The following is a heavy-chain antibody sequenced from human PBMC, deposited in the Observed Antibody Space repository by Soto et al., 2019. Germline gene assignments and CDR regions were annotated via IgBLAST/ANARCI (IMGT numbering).Heavy chain of an antibody. D-gene: IGHD3-22*01. CDR2: ISDSSSTI. Sequence: GGSLRLSCAASGFTFNTYNMNWVRQAPGKGLEWVSYISDSSSTIHYADSVKGRFTISRDNAKNSLYLQMNSLRAEDTAVYYCARDDYPHYDDSSGYHFDYWGQGALVTVSS. J-gene: IGHJ4*02. V-gene: IGHV3-48*01. CDR1: GFTFNTYN. CDR3: ARDDYPHYDDSSGYHFDY.